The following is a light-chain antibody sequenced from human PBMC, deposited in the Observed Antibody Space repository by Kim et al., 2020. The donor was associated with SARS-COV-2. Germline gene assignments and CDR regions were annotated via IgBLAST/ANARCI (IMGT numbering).Light chain of an antibody. CDR1: SLRNYH. Sequence: SSELTQDPAVSVALGQTVRITCQGDSLRNYHSSWYQQKPGQAPILVIHGKNTRPSGIPYRFSRSTSGNTASLTITGAQAEDEADYYCNSRDSSRNHCFFG. V-gene: IGLV3-19*01. CDR2: GKN. J-gene: IGLJ1*01. CDR3: NSRDSSRNHCF.